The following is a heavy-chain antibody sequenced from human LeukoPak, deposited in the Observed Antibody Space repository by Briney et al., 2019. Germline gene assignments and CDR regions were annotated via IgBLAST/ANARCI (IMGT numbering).Heavy chain of an antibody. D-gene: IGHD6-19*01. J-gene: IGHJ4*02. CDR1: GGTFSSYA. Sequence: SVKVSCKASGGTFSSYAISWVRQAPGQGLEWMGRIIPILGIANYAQKFQGRVTITADKSTSTAYMELSSLRSEDTAVYYCARDLPGSGWYVSDYWGQGTLVTVSS. CDR2: IIPILGIA. CDR3: ARDLPGSGWYVSDY. V-gene: IGHV1-69*04.